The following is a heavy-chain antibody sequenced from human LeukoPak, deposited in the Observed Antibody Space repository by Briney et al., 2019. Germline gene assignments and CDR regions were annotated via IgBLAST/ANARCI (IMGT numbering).Heavy chain of an antibody. CDR3: ARDYSGSYFDY. CDR1: GFTFSSYW. Sequence: PGGSLRFSCAASGFTFSSYWMSWVRQAPGKGLEWVANIKQGGSEKYYVDSVKGRFTISRDNAKNSLYLQMNNLRAEDTAVYYCARDYSGSYFDYWGQGTLVTVSS. V-gene: IGHV3-7*01. CDR2: IKQGGSEK. J-gene: IGHJ4*02. D-gene: IGHD1-26*01.